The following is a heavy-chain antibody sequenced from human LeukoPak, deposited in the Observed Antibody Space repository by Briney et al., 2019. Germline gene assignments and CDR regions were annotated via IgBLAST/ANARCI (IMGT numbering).Heavy chain of an antibody. J-gene: IGHJ3*01. CDR2: IRYDGKNK. CDR1: GFTLNSYG. CDR3: AKNFVGTTGDAFDV. Sequence: GGSLRLSCAASGFTLNSYGVHWVRKAPGKGLEWVAFIRYDGKNKYYVDSVKGRFTISRDNSKNTLYLQMNSLRAEDTAVYYCAKNFVGTTGDAFDVWGQGTLVTVSS. D-gene: IGHD1-26*01. V-gene: IGHV3-30*02.